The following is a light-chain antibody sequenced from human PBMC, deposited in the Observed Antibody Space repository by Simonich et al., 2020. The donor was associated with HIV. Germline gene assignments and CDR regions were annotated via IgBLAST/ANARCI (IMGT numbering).Light chain of an antibody. J-gene: IGKJ2*01. V-gene: IGKV1-39*01. CDR1: QSTSSY. CDR2: AAS. CDR3: QQSFSTPYT. Sequence: DIQMTQSPSSLSASVGDRATITCRASQSTSSYLNWYQQKPGKAPKLLIYAASTLQSGGPSRFSCSVSGTDCTLTISSLQPEDFATYYCQQSFSTPYTFGQGTKLEIK.